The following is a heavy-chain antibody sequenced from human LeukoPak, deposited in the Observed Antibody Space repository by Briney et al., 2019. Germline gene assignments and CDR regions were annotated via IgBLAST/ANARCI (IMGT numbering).Heavy chain of an antibody. CDR3: ARHQKAARGTLDY. J-gene: IGHJ4*02. V-gene: IGHV4-39*01. D-gene: IGHD1-1*01. Sequence: SETLSLTCTVSGGSISSSSYYWGWIRQPPGKGLEWIGSIYYSGSTYYNPSLKSRVTISVDMSKNQFSLKLSSVTAADTAVYYCARHQKAARGTLDYWGQGTLVTVSS. CDR2: IYYSGST. CDR1: GGSISSSSYY.